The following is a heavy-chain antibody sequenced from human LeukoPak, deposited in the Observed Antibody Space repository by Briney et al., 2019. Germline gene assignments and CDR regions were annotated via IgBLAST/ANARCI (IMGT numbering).Heavy chain of an antibody. J-gene: IGHJ5*02. D-gene: IGHD4-23*01. CDR1: GFTFDSFG. CDR3: AKDYGGNSGWSDP. Sequence: GGSLRLSCAASGFTFDSFGMHWVRQAPGKGLEWVAVIWYDGSNKYYTDSVKGRFTISRDNSKNTLYLQMNSLRAEDTAVYYCAKDYGGNSGWSDPWGQGTLVTVSS. V-gene: IGHV3-33*06. CDR2: IWYDGSNK.